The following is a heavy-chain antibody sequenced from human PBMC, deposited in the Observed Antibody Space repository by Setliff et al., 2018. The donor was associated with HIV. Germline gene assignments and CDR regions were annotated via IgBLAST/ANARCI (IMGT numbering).Heavy chain of an antibody. Sequence: SETLSLTCTVSGGSISSYYWSWIRLPPGKGLEWIGYIYTSGITNYNPSLKSRVTMSVDTSKNQFSLKLSSVTAADTAVYYCARHLYWNPDAFDIWGQGTMVTVSS. J-gene: IGHJ3*02. CDR3: ARHLYWNPDAFDI. CDR2: IYTSGIT. CDR1: GGSISSYY. D-gene: IGHD1-1*01. V-gene: IGHV4-59*08.